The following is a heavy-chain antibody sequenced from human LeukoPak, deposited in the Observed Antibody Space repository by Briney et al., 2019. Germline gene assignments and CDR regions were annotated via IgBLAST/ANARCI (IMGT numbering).Heavy chain of an antibody. CDR2: IHHDGRI. CDR3: ARVGQQLAKDAFDI. D-gene: IGHD6-13*01. V-gene: IGHV4/OR15-8*01. J-gene: IGHJ3*02. CDR1: GGSIDSTNW. Sequence: SETLSLTCDVSGGSIDSTNWWNWVRQPPGKGLEWIGEIHHDGRINYNPSLKSRVTLSVDKSKNQFSLKLSSVTAADTAVYYCARVGQQLAKDAFDIWGQGTMVTVSS.